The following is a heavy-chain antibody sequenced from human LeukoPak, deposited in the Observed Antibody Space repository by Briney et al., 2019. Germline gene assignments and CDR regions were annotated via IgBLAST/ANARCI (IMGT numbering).Heavy chain of an antibody. CDR3: ARLSIVGATNFDY. Sequence: SETLSLTCTVSGASITSYYWSWVRQPPGKGLEWIGYIYYSGSTTYNPSLTSRVTISVDTSKNQFSLKLSSVTVADTAVYYCARLSIVGATNFDYWGQGTLVTVSS. CDR2: IYYSGST. D-gene: IGHD1-26*01. CDR1: GASITSYY. V-gene: IGHV4-59*08. J-gene: IGHJ4*02.